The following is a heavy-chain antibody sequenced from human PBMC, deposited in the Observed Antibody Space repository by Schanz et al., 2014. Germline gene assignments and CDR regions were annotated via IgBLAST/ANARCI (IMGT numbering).Heavy chain of an antibody. CDR3: ARDVPINDY. J-gene: IGHJ4*02. CDR1: GYSFTTYD. D-gene: IGHD2-2*01. Sequence: QVQLVQSGAEVKKPGASVRVSCKASGYSFTTYDVNWVRQATGQGLEWMGWMNPTTGNRGYAQNCQGRVTVTRDTSTSTSYMELRSLTSDDTAVYYCARDVPINDYWGQGTPVTVSS. CDR2: MNPTTGNR. V-gene: IGHV1-8*01.